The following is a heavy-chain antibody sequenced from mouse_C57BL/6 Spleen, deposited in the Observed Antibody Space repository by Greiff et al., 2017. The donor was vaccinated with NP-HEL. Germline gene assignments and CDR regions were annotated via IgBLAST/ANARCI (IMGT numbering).Heavy chain of an antibody. V-gene: IGHV7-3*01. D-gene: IGHD1-1*01. CDR2: IRNKAIGYTT. J-gene: IGHJ2*01. CDR1: GFTFTDYY. CDR3: ARYYGSSYDY. Sequence: EVKLVESGGGLVQPGGSLSLSCAASGFTFTDYYMSWVRQPPGKALEWLGFIRNKAIGYTTEYSASVKGRFTISRDNSQSILYLQMNALRAEDSATDYCARYYGSSYDYWGQGTTLTVSS.